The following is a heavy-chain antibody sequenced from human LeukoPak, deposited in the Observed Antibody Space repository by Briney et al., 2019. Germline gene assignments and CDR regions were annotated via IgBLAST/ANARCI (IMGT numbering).Heavy chain of an antibody. Sequence: SETLSLTCAVYGGSFSGYYWSWIRQPPGKGLEWIGEINHSGGTNYNPSLKSRVTISVDTSKNQFSLKLSSVTAADTAVYYCARDGRYCSTTSCQGWFDPWGQGTLVTVSS. J-gene: IGHJ5*02. V-gene: IGHV4-34*01. CDR2: INHSGGT. D-gene: IGHD2-2*01. CDR3: ARDGRYCSTTSCQGWFDP. CDR1: GGSFSGYY.